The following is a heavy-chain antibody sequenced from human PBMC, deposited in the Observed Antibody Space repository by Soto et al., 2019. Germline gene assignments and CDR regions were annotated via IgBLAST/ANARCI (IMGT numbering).Heavy chain of an antibody. CDR3: ARKTRGDCTNVVCYTGWFDP. Sequence: QVQLQQWGAGLLKPSETLSLTCAVYGGSFSGYYWSWIRQPPGKGLEWIGEINHSGSTNYNPSLKCRVTISVDTSKNQFSLKLSSVTAADTAVYYCARKTRGDCTNVVCYTGWFDPWGQGTLVTVSS. J-gene: IGHJ5*02. V-gene: IGHV4-34*01. D-gene: IGHD2-8*01. CDR2: INHSGST. CDR1: GGSFSGYY.